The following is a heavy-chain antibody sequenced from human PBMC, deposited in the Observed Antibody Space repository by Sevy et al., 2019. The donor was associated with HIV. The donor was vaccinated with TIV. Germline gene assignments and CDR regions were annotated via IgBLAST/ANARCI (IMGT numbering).Heavy chain of an antibody. D-gene: IGHD2-15*01. V-gene: IGHV3-30-3*01. CDR2: ISYDGSNK. Sequence: GGSLRLSCAASGFTFSSYAMHWVRQAPGKGLEWVAVISYDGSNKYYADSVKGRFTISRDNSKNTLYLQMNSLRAEDTAVYYCARLPGGSGGICYPNCFDYWGQGTLVTVSS. CDR1: GFTFSSYA. J-gene: IGHJ4*02. CDR3: ARLPGGSGGICYPNCFDY.